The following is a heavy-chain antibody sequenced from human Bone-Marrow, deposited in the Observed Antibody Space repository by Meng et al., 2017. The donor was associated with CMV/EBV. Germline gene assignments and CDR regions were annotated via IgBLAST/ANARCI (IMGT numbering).Heavy chain of an antibody. CDR1: GYTFVDYH. D-gene: IGHD4-11*01. CDR2: INPKSGRT. V-gene: IGHV1-2*02. CDR3: ARGDLFAVTTIYYYYGMDV. J-gene: IGHJ6*02. Sequence: ASVKVSCKASGYTFVDYHLHWVRHAPGQGLEWMGWINPKSGRTSYAQNFQGRVTMTRDTSTSTAYMELSSLRSDNTAVYYCARGDLFAVTTIYYYYGMDVWGQGTTVTVYS.